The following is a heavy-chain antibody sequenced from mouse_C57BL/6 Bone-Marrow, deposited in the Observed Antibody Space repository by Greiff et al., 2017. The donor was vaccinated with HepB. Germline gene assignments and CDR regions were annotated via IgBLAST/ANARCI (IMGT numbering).Heavy chain of an antibody. CDR1: GYTFTDYY. CDR2: INPNNGGT. D-gene: IGHD2-1*01. Sequence: VQLQQSGPELVKPGASVKISCKASGYTFTDYYMNWVKQSHGKSLEWIGDINPNNGGTSYNQKFKGKATLTVDKSSSTAYMELRSLTSEDSAVYYCAREGYYGNLYYYAMDYWGQGTSVTVSS. J-gene: IGHJ4*01. V-gene: IGHV1-26*01. CDR3: AREGYYGNLYYYAMDY.